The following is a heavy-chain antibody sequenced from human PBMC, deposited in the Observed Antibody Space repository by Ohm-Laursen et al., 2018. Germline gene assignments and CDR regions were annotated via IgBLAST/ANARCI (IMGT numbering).Heavy chain of an antibody. CDR3: ARRANSAYPYYLDH. CDR2: IYYTGST. CDR1: GGSISSYY. J-gene: IGHJ4*02. V-gene: IGHV4-59*08. D-gene: IGHD3-22*01. Sequence: GTLSLTCTVSGGSISSYYWTWIRQPPGKGLGWIGYIYYTGSTSYNPSLKSRVTISVDTSKNQFSLKLSSVTAADTAVYYCARRANSAYPYYLDHWGQGTLVTVSS.